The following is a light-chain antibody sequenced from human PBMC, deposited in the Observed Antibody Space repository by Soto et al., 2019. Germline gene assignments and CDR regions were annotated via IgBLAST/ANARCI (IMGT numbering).Light chain of an antibody. CDR3: QHYNSYSEA. CDR2: KAS. J-gene: IGKJ1*01. Sequence: IQVTQAPSTLSGSVGDRVTITCRASQTISSWLAWYQQKPGKAPKLLIYKASTLKSGVPSRFSGSGSGTEFTLTISSLQPDDFATYYCQHYNSYSEAFXQGTKVDIK. CDR1: QTISSW. V-gene: IGKV1-5*03.